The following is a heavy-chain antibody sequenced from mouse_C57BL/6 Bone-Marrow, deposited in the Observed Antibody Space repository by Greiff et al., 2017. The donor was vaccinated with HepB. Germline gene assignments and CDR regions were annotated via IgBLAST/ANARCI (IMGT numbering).Heavy chain of an antibody. Sequence: QVQLQQQSGAELVRPGASVTLSCKASGYTFTDYEMHWVKQTPVHGLEWIGAIDPETGGTAYNQKFKGKAILTADKSSSTAYMELRSLTSEDSAVYYCTRDESGSNYSYFFDYWGQGTTLTVSS. V-gene: IGHV1-15*01. J-gene: IGHJ2*01. CDR2: IDPETGGT. CDR1: GYTFTDYE. CDR3: TRDESGSNYSYFFDY. D-gene: IGHD2-5*01.